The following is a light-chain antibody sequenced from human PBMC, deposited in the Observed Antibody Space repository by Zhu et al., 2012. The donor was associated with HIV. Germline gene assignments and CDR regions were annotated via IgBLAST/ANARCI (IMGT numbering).Light chain of an antibody. J-gene: IGKJ2*01. CDR1: QSVSNNY. CDR3: QQYGSSPPYT. CDR2: GAS. V-gene: IGKV3-20*01. Sequence: EIVLTQSPGTLSLSPGERATLSCRASQSVSNNYLAWYQQKPGQAPRLLIYGASSRATGIPDRFSGSGSGTDFTLTISRLEPEDFAVYYCQQYGSSPPYTFGQGPSWRSN.